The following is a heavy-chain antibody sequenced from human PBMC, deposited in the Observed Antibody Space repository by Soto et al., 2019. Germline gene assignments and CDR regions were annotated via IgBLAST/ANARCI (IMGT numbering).Heavy chain of an antibody. CDR1: GGSIKSGDYY. CDR3: DRDRYCGSAAYYDFESVIDV. D-gene: IGHD3-10*01. CDR2: IFHSGST. Sequence: SETLSLTCTVSGGSIKSGDYYWTWDRQPPGKGLEWIGKIFHSGSTYYTPSLQSRVTTSLDTSKNHFSLKLRSVTPADRAVYYCDRDRYCGSAAYYDFESVIDVWGQGTTVTDSS. J-gene: IGHJ6*02. V-gene: IGHV4-30-4*01.